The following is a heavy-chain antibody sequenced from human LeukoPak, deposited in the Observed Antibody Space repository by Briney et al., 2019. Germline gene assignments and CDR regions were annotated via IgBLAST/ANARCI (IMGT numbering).Heavy chain of an antibody. CDR3: ARLVGIAAAKYYFDY. Sequence: KRGESLKISCKGSGYSFTSYWIGWVRQMPGKGLEWMGIIYPGDSDTRYSPSFQGQVTISADKSISTAYLQWSSLKASDTAMYYCARLVGIAAAKYYFDYWGQGTLVTVSS. CDR2: IYPGDSDT. D-gene: IGHD6-13*01. CDR1: GYSFTSYW. J-gene: IGHJ4*02. V-gene: IGHV5-51*01.